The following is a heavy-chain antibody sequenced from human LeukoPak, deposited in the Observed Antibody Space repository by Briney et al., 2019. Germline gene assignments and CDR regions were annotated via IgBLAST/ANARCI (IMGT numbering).Heavy chain of an antibody. J-gene: IGHJ4*02. CDR3: ARGLGIAAAGNFDY. Sequence: SETLSLTCAVYGGSFSGYYWSWIRQPPGKGLEWIGEINHSGSTNYNPSLKSRVTISVDTSKNQFSLKLSSVTAADTAVYYCARGLGIAAAGNFDYWGQGTLVTVPS. V-gene: IGHV4-34*01. CDR1: GGSFSGYY. CDR2: INHSGST. D-gene: IGHD6-13*01.